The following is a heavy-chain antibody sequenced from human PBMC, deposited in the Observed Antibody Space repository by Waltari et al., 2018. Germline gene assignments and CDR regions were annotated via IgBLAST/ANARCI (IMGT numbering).Heavy chain of an antibody. CDR1: GFTFSSYW. CDR2: IRSDGSTT. J-gene: IGHJ6*02. Sequence: EVQLVESGGGLVQPGGSLRLSCAASGFTFSSYWMHWVRQAPGKGLVWVSRIRSDGSTTNYADSVKGRFTISRDNAKNTLYLPMNSLRAEDTGVYYCARELFVAGDVWGQGTTVTVSS. V-gene: IGHV3-74*01. CDR3: ARELFVAGDV. D-gene: IGHD6-19*01.